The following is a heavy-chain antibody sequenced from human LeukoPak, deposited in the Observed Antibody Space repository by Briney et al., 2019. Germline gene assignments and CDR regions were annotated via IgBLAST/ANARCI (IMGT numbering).Heavy chain of an antibody. D-gene: IGHD2-2*02. CDR1: GYTFSGYY. CDR2: IIPIFGTA. CDR3: ASYCSSTSCYSPDI. Sequence: SVKVSCKASGYTFSGYYIHWVRQAPGQGLEWMGGIIPIFGTANYAQKFQGRVTITADESTSTAYMELSSLRSEDTAVYYCASYCSSTSCYSPDIWGQGTMVTVSS. V-gene: IGHV1-69*13. J-gene: IGHJ3*02.